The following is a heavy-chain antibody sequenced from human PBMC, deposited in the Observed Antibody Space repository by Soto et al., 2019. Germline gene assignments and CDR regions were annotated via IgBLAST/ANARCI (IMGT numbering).Heavy chain of an antibody. CDR2: ISYDGSNK. J-gene: IGHJ6*02. V-gene: IGHV3-30-3*01. D-gene: IGHD6-19*01. Sequence: GGSLRLSCAASGFTFSSYAMHWVRQAPGKGLEWVAVISYDGSNKYYADSVKGRFTISRDNSKNTLYLQMNSLRAEDTAVYYCARVRSSGWPSYYYYGMDVWGQGTTVTVSS. CDR3: ARVRSSGWPSYYYYGMDV. CDR1: GFTFSSYA.